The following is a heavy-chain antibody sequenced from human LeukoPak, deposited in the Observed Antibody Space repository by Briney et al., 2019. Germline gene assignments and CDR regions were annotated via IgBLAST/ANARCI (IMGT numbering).Heavy chain of an antibody. J-gene: IGHJ4*02. CDR3: ARRSAVAAHLDY. Sequence: SETLSLTCAVYGGSFSGYYWSWIRQPPGEGLEWIGEINHSGSTNYNPSLKSRVTISVDTSKNQFSLKLSSVTAADTAVYYCARRSAVAAHLDYWGQGTLVTVSS. V-gene: IGHV4-34*01. CDR2: INHSGST. CDR1: GGSFSGYY. D-gene: IGHD6-19*01.